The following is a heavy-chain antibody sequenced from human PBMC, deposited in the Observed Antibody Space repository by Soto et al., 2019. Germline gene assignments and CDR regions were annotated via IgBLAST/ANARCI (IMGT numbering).Heavy chain of an antibody. CDR1: GFTFSSYW. CDR3: ARERRYYDFWSGYFSYYYYGMDV. D-gene: IGHD3-3*01. CDR2: INSDGSST. V-gene: IGHV3-74*01. J-gene: IGHJ6*02. Sequence: SLRLSCAASGFTFSSYWMHWVRQAPGKGLVWVSRINSDGSSTSYADSVKGRFTISRDNAKNTLYLQMNSLRAEDTAVYYCARERRYYDFWSGYFSYYYYGMDVWGQGTTVTVSS.